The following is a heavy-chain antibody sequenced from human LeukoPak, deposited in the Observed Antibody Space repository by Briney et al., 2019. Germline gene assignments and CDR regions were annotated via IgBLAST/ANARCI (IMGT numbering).Heavy chain of an antibody. V-gene: IGHV3-23*01. CDR2: ITGGGDSA. J-gene: IGHJ4*02. CDR3: VSGDTGSGYYY. CDR1: GFTFSSLA. Sequence: GGSLRLSCGASGFTFSSLAMSWVRQTPERGLEWVSAITGGGDSAYYPDSVKGRFTISRDNSKNTLYLQMNNLGAEDTALYYCVSGDTGSGYYYWGQGTLVTVSS. D-gene: IGHD3-22*01.